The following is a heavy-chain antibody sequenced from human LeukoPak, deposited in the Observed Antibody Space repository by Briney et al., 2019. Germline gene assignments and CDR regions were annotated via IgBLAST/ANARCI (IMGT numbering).Heavy chain of an antibody. CDR2: IYHSGST. Sequence: SETLSLTCTVSGYSISSGYYWGWIRQPPGKGLEWIGSIYHSGSTYYNPSLKSRVTISVDTSKNQFSLKLSSVTAADTAVYYCASRSTAGKRDYWGQGTLVTVSS. J-gene: IGHJ4*02. CDR1: GYSISSGYY. V-gene: IGHV4-38-2*02. CDR3: ASRSTAGKRDY. D-gene: IGHD1-1*01.